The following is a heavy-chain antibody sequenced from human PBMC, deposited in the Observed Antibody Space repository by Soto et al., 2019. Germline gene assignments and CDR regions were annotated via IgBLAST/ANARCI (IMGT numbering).Heavy chain of an antibody. CDR2: IYYSGST. D-gene: IGHD5-12*01. Sequence: PSETLSLTCTVSGGSISSSSYYWGWIRQPPGKGLEWIGSIYYSGSTYYNPSLKSRVTISVDTSKNQFSLKLSSVTAADTAVYYCARRMRDGYNYYYYGMDVWGQGTTVTVSS. CDR3: ARRMRDGYNYYYYGMDV. V-gene: IGHV4-39*01. CDR1: GGSISSSSYY. J-gene: IGHJ6*02.